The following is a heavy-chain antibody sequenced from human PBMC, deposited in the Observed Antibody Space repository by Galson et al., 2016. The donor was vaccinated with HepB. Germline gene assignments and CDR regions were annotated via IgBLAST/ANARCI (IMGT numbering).Heavy chain of an antibody. J-gene: IGHJ6*02. D-gene: IGHD6-6*01. CDR2: IDDDGRSK. Sequence: SLRLSCAASGFTFRRHWTHWVRQAPGKGLVWVSRIDDDGRSKDYAASVKGRFTISRDNAKNTLYLEMNSLQGEDTAVYYCARRFRDSSSRCMDVWGQGTTVTVSS. CDR3: ARRFRDSSSRCMDV. V-gene: IGHV3-74*01. CDR1: GFTFRRHW.